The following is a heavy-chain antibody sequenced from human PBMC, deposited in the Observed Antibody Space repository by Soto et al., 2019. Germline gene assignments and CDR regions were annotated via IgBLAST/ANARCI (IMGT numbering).Heavy chain of an antibody. CDR2: IYYSGST. Sequence: QVQLQESGPGLVKPSQTLSLTCTVSGGSISSGDYYWSWIRQPPGKGLEWIGYIYYSGSTYYNPSLKGRVTISVDTAKDQFSPKLSSGTAADTAVYYWARVVAAGRGGFEPWGQGTLVTVSS. V-gene: IGHV4-30-4*01. CDR1: GGSISSGDYY. D-gene: IGHD6-13*01. J-gene: IGHJ5*02. CDR3: ARVVAAGRGGFEP.